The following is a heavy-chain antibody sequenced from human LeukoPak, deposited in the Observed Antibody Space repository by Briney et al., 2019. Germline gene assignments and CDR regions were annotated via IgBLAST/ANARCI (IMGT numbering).Heavy chain of an antibody. CDR3: ARARNSWYFFDI. J-gene: IGHJ3*02. D-gene: IGHD6-13*01. CDR2: ISYDGRNE. CDR1: GLTFSSSA. Sequence: PGGSLRLSCADSGLTFSSSAMHWVRQAPGRGLEWVAVISYDGRNEFYADSVKGRFTISRDNSKNTLYLQMNSLRAEDTAVYYCARARNSWYFFDIWGQGTMVTVSS. V-gene: IGHV3-30*04.